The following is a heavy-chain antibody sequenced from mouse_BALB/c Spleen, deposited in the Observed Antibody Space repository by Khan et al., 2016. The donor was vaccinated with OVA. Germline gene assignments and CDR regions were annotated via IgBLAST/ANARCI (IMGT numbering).Heavy chain of an antibody. CDR3: ALSYYYGTGFDF. J-gene: IGHJ2*01. D-gene: IGHD1-1*01. CDR1: DYSFTDYN. CDR2: IDPYNGGT. V-gene: IGHV1S135*01. Sequence: VQLQQSGPELVKPGTSVKVSCKASDYSFTDYNMFWVKQSLGKSLEWIGYIDPYNGGTNYNQKFEGKATLTVDKSSSTAFMHLNSLTSEDYAVYYCALSYYYGTGFDFWGQGTTLTVSS.